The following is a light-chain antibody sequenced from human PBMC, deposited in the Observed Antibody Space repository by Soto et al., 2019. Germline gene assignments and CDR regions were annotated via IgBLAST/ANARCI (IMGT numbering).Light chain of an antibody. CDR3: QQYCTSPST. V-gene: IGKV3D-20*01. CDR1: QSVSSSY. CDR2: DAS. J-gene: IGKJ3*01. Sequence: EIVLTQSPATLSLSAGERATLSCGSSQSVSSSYLAWYQQKPGLAPRLLIYDASNRATGSTARCSGSGSGTAFSTTSTRLETEDYAAYYCQQYCTSPSTFGPGTRVDIK.